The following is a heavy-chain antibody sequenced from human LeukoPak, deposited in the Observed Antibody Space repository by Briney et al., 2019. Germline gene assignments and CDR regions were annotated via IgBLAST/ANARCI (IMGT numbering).Heavy chain of an antibody. J-gene: IGHJ4*02. V-gene: IGHV3-21*01. Sequence: PGGSLRLSCAASGFTFRSSWMHWVRQVPGKGLEWVSSISSSSSYIYYADSVKGRFTISRDNAKNSLYLQMNSLRAEDTAVYYCARVRGYSYGFDYWGQGTLVTVSS. CDR3: ARVRGYSYGFDY. CDR1: GFTFRSSW. D-gene: IGHD5-18*01. CDR2: ISSSSSYI.